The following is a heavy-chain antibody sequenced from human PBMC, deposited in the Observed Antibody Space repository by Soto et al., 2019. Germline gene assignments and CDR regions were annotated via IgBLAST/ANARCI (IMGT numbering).Heavy chain of an antibody. Sequence: VASVKVSCKASGYIFPSYGINWVRQAPGQGLEWMGWISAYNSNTNYAQNFQGRVTMTTDTSTSTAYMELRNLRSDDTAMYYCARDGIAVAGTRNPFDPWGQGTLVTVSS. D-gene: IGHD6-19*01. CDR3: ARDGIAVAGTRNPFDP. V-gene: IGHV1-18*01. J-gene: IGHJ5*02. CDR1: GYIFPSYG. CDR2: ISAYNSNT.